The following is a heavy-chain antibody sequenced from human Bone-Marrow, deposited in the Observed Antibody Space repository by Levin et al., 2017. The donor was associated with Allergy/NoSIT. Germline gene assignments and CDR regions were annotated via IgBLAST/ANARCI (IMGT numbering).Heavy chain of an antibody. D-gene: IGHD2-15*01. CDR3: ARWGYCSGGSCNYDY. Sequence: GASVKVSCKASGYTFTSYGISWVRQAPGQGLEWMGLISAYNANTKYAQELQGRVTMTTDTSTSTAYMELRSLRSDDTAVYYCARWGYCSGGSCNYDYWGQGTLVTVSS. V-gene: IGHV1-18*01. J-gene: IGHJ4*02. CDR2: ISAYNANT. CDR1: GYTFTSYG.